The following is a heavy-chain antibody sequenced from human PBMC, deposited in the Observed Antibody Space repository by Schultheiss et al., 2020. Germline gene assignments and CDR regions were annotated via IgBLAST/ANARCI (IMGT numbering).Heavy chain of an antibody. Sequence: ESLKISCAASGFTFSSYSMNWVRQAPGKGLEWVSSISSSSSYIYYADSVKGRFTISRDNATNSLYLQMNSLRAEDTAVYYCARGRCSSTSCYIQGYYYYYMDVWGKGTTVTVSS. CDR2: ISSSSSYI. J-gene: IGHJ6*03. V-gene: IGHV3-21*01. CDR3: ARGRCSSTSCYIQGYYYYYMDV. CDR1: GFTFSSYS. D-gene: IGHD2-2*02.